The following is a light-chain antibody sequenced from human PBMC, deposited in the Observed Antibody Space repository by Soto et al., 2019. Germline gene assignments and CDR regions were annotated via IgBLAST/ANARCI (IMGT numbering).Light chain of an antibody. CDR2: DNN. J-gene: IGLJ2*01. CDR1: NSNIGNND. CDR3: GTWDSSLSAVV. Sequence: QSVLTQPPSVSAAPGQTVTISCSGKNSNIGNNDVSWYQQFPGTAPKLLIYDNNKRPSGIPDRFSGSKSGTSATLGITGLQTGDEADYYCGTWDSSLSAVVFGGGTQLTVL. V-gene: IGLV1-51*01.